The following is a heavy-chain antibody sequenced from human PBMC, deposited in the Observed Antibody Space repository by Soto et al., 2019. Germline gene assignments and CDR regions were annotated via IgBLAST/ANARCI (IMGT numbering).Heavy chain of an antibody. CDR3: ARERLTGTTVWAAFDI. CDR1: GGSISSYY. V-gene: IGHV4-59*01. CDR2: IYYSGST. D-gene: IGHD1-7*01. J-gene: IGHJ3*02. Sequence: SETLSLTCTVSGGSISSYYWSWIRQPPGKGLEWIGYIYYSGSTNYNPSLKSRVTISVDTSKNQFSLKLSSVTAADTAVYYCARERLTGTTVWAAFDIWGQGTTVT.